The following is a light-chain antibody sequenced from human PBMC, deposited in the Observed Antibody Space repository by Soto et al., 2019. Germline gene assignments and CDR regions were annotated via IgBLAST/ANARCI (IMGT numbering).Light chain of an antibody. V-gene: IGKV3-20*01. CDR1: QSVSSSY. CDR3: QQYGSSFT. J-gene: IGKJ3*01. CDR2: GAS. Sequence: EIVLTQSPGTLSLSPGERATLSCRASQSVSSSYLAWYQQKPGQAPRLLIYGASSRATGIPDRFSGSGSGTVFTLSIRRLEPEDFAVYYCQQYGSSFTFGPGTKVHIK.